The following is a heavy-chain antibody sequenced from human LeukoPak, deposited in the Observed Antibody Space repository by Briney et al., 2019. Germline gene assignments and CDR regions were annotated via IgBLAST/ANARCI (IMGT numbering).Heavy chain of an antibody. CDR2: IYYSGST. J-gene: IGHJ4*02. CDR1: GGSISSSSYY. Sequence: KPSETLSLTCTVSGGSISSSSYYWGWIRQPPGKGLEWIGSIYYSGSTYYNPSLKSRVTISVDTSKNQFSLKLSPVTAADTAVYYCASRVYYDFWSGYYHFDYWGQGTLVTVSS. D-gene: IGHD3-3*01. CDR3: ASRVYYDFWSGYYHFDY. V-gene: IGHV4-39*01.